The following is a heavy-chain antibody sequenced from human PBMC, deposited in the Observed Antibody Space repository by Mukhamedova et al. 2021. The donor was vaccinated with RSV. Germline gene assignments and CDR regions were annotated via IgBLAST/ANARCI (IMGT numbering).Heavy chain of an antibody. D-gene: IGHD1-26*01. Sequence: AAPVKGRFTISRDDSKNTLYLQMNSLKTEDTAVYYCTTLLLPFDYWGQGTLVTVSS. V-gene: IGHV3-15*01. J-gene: IGHJ4*02. CDR3: TTLLLPFDY.